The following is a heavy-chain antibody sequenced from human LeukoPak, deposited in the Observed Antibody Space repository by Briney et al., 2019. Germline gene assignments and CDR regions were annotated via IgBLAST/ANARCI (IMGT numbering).Heavy chain of an antibody. D-gene: IGHD3-3*01. CDR2: IIPILGIA. J-gene: IGHJ5*02. CDR1: GGTFSSYT. Sequence: SVKVSCKASGGTFSSYTISWVRQAPGQGLEWMGRIIPILGIANYAQKFQGRVTITADKSTSTAYMELSSLRSEDTAVYYCARDTKDQGFDPWGQGTLVTVSS. CDR3: ARDTKDQGFDP. V-gene: IGHV1-69*04.